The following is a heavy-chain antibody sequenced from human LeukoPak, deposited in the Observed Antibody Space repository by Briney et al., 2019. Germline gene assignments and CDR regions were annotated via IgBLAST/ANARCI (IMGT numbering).Heavy chain of an antibody. J-gene: IGHJ4*02. CDR2: IYYSGTT. D-gene: IGHD2-15*01. CDR3: ARRGGYCSGGSCYGLVDY. CDR1: GGSISSNSYY. Sequence: PSETLSLTCTVSGGSISSNSYYWGWIRQPPGKGLEWIGSIYYSGTTYYNPSLQSRVTISVDTSKNQFSLKLSSVTAADTAVYYCARRGGYCSGGSCYGLVDYWGQGTLVTVSS. V-gene: IGHV4-39*01.